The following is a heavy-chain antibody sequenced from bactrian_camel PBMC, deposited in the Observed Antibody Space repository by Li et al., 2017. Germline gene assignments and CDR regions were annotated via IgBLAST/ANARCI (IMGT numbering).Heavy chain of an antibody. Sequence: HVQLVESGGGSVQAGGSLRLSCVVSGYPYSDGYCLGWFRQAPGKEREGVAQIYSGESSTYYADSVKGRFTISHDNAKRTLYLQMDSLEFEDTAVYYCLGEVLYWGQGTQVTVS. D-gene: IGHD1*01. CDR2: IYSGESST. CDR1: GYPYSDGYC. CDR3: LGEVLY. J-gene: IGHJ4*01. V-gene: IGHV3S1*01.